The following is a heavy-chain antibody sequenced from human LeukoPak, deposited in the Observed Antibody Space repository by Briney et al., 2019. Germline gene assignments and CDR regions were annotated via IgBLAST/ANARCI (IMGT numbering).Heavy chain of an antibody. CDR1: GGSFSGYY. V-gene: IGHV4-34*01. D-gene: IGHD3-22*01. CDR3: ARAEYYDSSGTIDY. J-gene: IGHJ4*02. Sequence: ENRSPACPVDGGSFSGYYVGWIRQPPRNVLESIGKINHSGSTNYNPSLKSRVTISVDTSKNQFSLKLSSVTAADTAVYYCARAEYYDSSGTIDYWGQGTLVTVSS. CDR2: INHSGST.